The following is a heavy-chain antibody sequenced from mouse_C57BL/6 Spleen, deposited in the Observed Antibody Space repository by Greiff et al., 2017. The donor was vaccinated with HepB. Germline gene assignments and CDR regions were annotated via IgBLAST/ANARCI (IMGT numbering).Heavy chain of an antibody. V-gene: IGHV1-15*01. D-gene: IGHD4-1*01. CDR2: IDPETGGT. CDR1: GYTFTDYE. Sequence: VKLMESVAELVRPGASVTLSCKASGYTFTDYEMHWVKQTPVHGLEWIGAIDPETGGTAYNQKFKGKAILTADKSSSTAYMELRSLTSEDSAVYYCTRHWDPYFDYWGQGTTLTVSS. CDR3: TRHWDPYFDY. J-gene: IGHJ2*01.